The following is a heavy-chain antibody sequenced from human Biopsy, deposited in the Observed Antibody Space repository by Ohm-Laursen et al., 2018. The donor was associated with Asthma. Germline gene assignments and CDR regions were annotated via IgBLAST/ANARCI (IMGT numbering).Heavy chain of an antibody. D-gene: IGHD4-17*01. CDR3: ARVASYGDLYFGIDV. V-gene: IGHV4-30-4*01. CDR1: GAYIGSRDHH. J-gene: IGHJ6*02. CDR2: VFWSGTT. Sequence: SQTLSLTCTVGGAYIGSRDHHWSWIRQSPGTGLEWIGFVFWSGTTRYNRSPERRLSISIDTTRNEFSMTLRSVTAADTAVYFCARVASYGDLYFGIDVWGPGTTVSVS.